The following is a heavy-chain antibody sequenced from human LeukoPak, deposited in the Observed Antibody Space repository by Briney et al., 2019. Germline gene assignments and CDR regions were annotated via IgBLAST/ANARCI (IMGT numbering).Heavy chain of an antibody. J-gene: IGHJ4*02. CDR3: ARGLRGGEYYFDY. V-gene: IGHV3-7*01. Sequence: GGSLRLSCAASGFTFNNYWMHWVRQAPGQGLEWVANINQDGSGKNFVDSVKGRFTISRDNAKNSLYLQMNSLRAEDTAVYYCARGLRGGEYYFDYWGQGTLVTASS. CDR2: INQDGSGK. CDR1: GFTFNNYW. D-gene: IGHD3-16*01.